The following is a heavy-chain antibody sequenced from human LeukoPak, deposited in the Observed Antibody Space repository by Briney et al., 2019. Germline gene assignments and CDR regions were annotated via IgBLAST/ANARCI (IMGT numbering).Heavy chain of an antibody. J-gene: IGHJ4*02. D-gene: IGHD3-9*01. CDR2: ISSSSSYI. CDR1: GFTFSSYS. V-gene: IGHV3-21*01. CDR3: ARDLSYYDILTGRQFDY. Sequence: PGGSLRLSCAASGFTFSSYSKNWVRQAPGKGLEWVSSISSSSSYIYYADSVKGRFTISRDNAKNSLYLQMNSLRAEDTAVYYCARDLSYYDILTGRQFDYWGQGTLVTVSS.